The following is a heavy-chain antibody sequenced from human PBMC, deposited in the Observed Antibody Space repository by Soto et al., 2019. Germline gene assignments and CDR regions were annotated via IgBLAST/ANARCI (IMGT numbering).Heavy chain of an antibody. CDR2: INSSGFS. V-gene: IGHV4-31*03. D-gene: IGHD2-15*01. CDR3: ARDRDRMDFDS. Sequence: QVQLMESGPGLVKPSQTLSLVCSVSGGAITSGGYFWTWIRQLPGKGLEWIGYINSSGFSYYRPSLKSRVTISVDTSQNQFSLKLNSVTAADTAVYYGARDRDRMDFDSWGQGTLVTVSS. J-gene: IGHJ4*02. CDR1: GGAITSGGYF.